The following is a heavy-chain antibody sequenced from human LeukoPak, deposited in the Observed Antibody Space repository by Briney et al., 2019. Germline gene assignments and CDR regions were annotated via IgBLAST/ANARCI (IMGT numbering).Heavy chain of an antibody. CDR2: INSDGSST. CDR1: GFTFSSYW. D-gene: IGHD3-10*01. Sequence: GGSLRLSCAASGFTFSSYWVHWVRQAPGKGLVWVTRINSDGSSTNYADSVKGRFTISRDNVKKTLYLQMNSLRAEDTAVYYCAREYGSGSYDYWGQGTLVTVSS. J-gene: IGHJ4*02. CDR3: AREYGSGSYDY. V-gene: IGHV3-74*01.